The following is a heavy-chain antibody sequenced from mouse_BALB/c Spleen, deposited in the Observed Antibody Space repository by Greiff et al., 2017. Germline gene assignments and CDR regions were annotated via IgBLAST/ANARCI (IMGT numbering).Heavy chain of an antibody. Sequence: EVHLVESGGGLVKPGGSLKLSCAASGFTFSSYAMSWVRQSPEQRLEWVAEISSGGSYTYYPDTVTGRFTISRDNAKNTLYLEMSSLRSEDTAMYYCAREGDHEAYWGQGTLVTVSA. D-gene: IGHD3-3*01. CDR1: GFTFSSYA. CDR2: ISSGGSYT. J-gene: IGHJ3*01. CDR3: AREGDHEAY. V-gene: IGHV5-9-4*01.